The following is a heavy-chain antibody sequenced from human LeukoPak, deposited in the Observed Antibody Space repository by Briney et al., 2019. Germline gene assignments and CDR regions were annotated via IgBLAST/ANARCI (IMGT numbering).Heavy chain of an antibody. V-gene: IGHV3-21*01. Sequence: GGSLRLSCAASGFTFSSYSMNWVRQAPGKGLEWVSSISSSSSYIYYADSVKGRFTISRDNAKNSLYLQMNSLRAEDTAVYYCARASTLRGYYFDYWGQGTLVTVSS. J-gene: IGHJ4*02. CDR1: GFTFSSYS. CDR2: ISSSSSYI. CDR3: ARASTLRGYYFDY.